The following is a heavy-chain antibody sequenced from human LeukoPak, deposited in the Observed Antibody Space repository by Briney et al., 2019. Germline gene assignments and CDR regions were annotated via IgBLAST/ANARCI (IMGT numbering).Heavy chain of an antibody. CDR1: GGSFSGYY. J-gene: IGHJ6*02. CDR3: ARLTNWQYTQSYYGLDF. D-gene: IGHD1-1*01. V-gene: IGHV4-59*01. CDR2: ISYSGST. Sequence: SETLSLTCAVYGGSFSGYYWSWIRQAPGKGLEWIGYISYSGSTNYKPSLKSRVTISVDTSRNQFSLKLSSVTAADTAIYYCARLTNWQYTQSYYGLDFWGQGTSVTVSS.